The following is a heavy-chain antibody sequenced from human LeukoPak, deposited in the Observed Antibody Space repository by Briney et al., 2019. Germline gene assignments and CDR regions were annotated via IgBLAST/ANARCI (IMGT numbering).Heavy chain of an antibody. CDR2: IYPGDSDI. V-gene: IGHV5-51*01. J-gene: IGHJ4*02. CDR3: ARLRSGWQPHF. D-gene: IGHD6-19*01. CDR1: GYSFTSYW. Sequence: GESLKISCKGSGYSFTSYWIGWVRQMPGKGLDWMGIIYPGDSDIRYSPSFQGHVTISADKSISTAYLQWSSLKASDTAMYYCARLRSGWQPHFWGQGTLVTVSS.